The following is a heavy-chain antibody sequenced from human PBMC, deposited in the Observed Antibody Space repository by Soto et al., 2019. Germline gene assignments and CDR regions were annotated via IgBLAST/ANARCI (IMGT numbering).Heavy chain of an antibody. J-gene: IGHJ4*02. D-gene: IGHD6-19*01. CDR1: GYSFTTSW. Sequence: GESLKISCQGSGYSFTTSWIGWVRQMPGKGLEWMGMIYPGDSETRYSPSFQGQVTISADKSISTAYLQWGSLKASDTAMFYCARQSYTSGCSDYWGQGTLVTVSS. CDR3: ARQSYTSGCSDY. V-gene: IGHV5-51*01. CDR2: IYPGDSET.